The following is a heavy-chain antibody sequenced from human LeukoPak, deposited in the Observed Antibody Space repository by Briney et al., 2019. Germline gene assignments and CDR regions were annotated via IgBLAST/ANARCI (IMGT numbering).Heavy chain of an antibody. D-gene: IGHD6-13*01. CDR3: ARDRGSSWYVDY. J-gene: IGHJ4*02. CDR2: LNPSSGGT. V-gene: IGHV1-2*02. Sequence: GASVKVSCKTSGYSFTSYYTHWVRQAPGQGLEWMGWLNPSSGGTEYAQKFQGRVTVTGDTSISTAYMELSRLRSADTAVYYCARDRGSSWYVDYWGQGTLVTVSS. CDR1: GYSFTSYY.